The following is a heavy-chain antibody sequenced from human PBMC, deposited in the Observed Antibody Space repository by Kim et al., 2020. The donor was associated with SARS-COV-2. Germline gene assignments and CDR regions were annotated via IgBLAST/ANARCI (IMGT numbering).Heavy chain of an antibody. Sequence: RGSLRLSCAASGFTFSSYAMHWVRQAPGKGLEWVAVISYDGSNKYYADSVKGRFTISRDNSKNTLYLQMNSLRAEDTAVYYCARDRYCSGGSCYEFDYWGQGTLVTVSS. CDR3: ARDRYCSGGSCYEFDY. CDR1: GFTFSSYA. J-gene: IGHJ4*02. V-gene: IGHV3-30*04. CDR2: ISYDGSNK. D-gene: IGHD2-15*01.